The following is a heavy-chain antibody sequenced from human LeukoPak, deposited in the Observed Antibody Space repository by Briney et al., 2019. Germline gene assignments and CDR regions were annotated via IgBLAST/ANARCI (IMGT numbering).Heavy chain of an antibody. CDR3: AKDQLWIQLWLPWH. J-gene: IGHJ4*02. D-gene: IGHD5-18*01. CDR1: GFTFSNYA. V-gene: IGHV3-23*01. Sequence: GGSLRLSCAASGFTFSNYAMSWVRQAPGKGLEWVSAISGSGGSTYYADSVKGRFTISRDNSKNTLYLQMNSLRAEDTAVYYCAKDQLWIQLWLPWHWGQGTLVTVSS. CDR2: ISGSGGST.